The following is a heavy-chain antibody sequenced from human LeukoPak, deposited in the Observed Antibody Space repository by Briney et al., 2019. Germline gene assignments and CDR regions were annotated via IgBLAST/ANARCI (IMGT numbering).Heavy chain of an antibody. J-gene: IGHJ4*02. CDR1: GITFSRYA. D-gene: IGHD3-10*01. CDR3: AQEGQGSGSFYLPY. V-gene: IGHV3-23*01. Sequence: GGSLRLSCSASGITFSRYAMSWVRQPPGKGLDWVSAISVTGGSTFYAESVKGRFTVSRDNSKNTLFLQMNRLRADDTAVYYCAQEGQGSGSFYLPYWGQGILVTVSS. CDR2: ISVTGGST.